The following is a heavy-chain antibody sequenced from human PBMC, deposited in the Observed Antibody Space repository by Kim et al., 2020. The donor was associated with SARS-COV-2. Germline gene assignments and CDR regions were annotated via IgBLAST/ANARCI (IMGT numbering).Heavy chain of an antibody. J-gene: IGHJ4*02. D-gene: IGHD4-17*01. V-gene: IGHV3-33*01. CDR3: ARGMTTVTLVFCPDDY. CDR2: IWYDGSNK. CDR1: GFTFSSYG. Sequence: GGSLRLSCAASGFTFSSYGMHWVRQAPGKGLEWVAVIWYDGSNKYYADSVKGRFAISRDNSKNTLYLQMNSLRAEDTAVYYCARGMTTVTLVFCPDDYWGQGTLVTVSS.